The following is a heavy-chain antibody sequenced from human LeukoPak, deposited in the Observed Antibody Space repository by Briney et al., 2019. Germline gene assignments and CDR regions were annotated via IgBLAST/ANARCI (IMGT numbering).Heavy chain of an antibody. J-gene: IGHJ5*02. CDR1: GYSFTSYW. CDR3: ARTLYYYDSSGYYNWFDP. CDR2: IYPGDSDT. D-gene: IGHD3-22*01. Sequence: GESLKISCKGSGYSFTSYWIAWVRQMPGKGLEWMGIIYPGDSDTRYSPSFQGQVTISADKSISTAYLQWSSLQASDTAMYYCARTLYYYDSSGYYNWFDPWGQGTLVTVSS. V-gene: IGHV5-51*01.